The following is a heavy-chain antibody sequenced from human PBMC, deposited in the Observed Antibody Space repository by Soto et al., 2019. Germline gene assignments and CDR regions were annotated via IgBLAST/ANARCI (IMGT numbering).Heavy chain of an antibody. D-gene: IGHD4-17*01. CDR2: ISWNSAPI. J-gene: IGHJ4*02. V-gene: IGHV3-9*01. CDR1: GFTFDDYA. Sequence: GGSLRLSCAASGFTFDDYAMRWVRQAPGKGLEWVSGISWNSAPIGYADSVKGRFTISRDNAKNSLHLQMNSLRAEDTALYYCAKARRTLPTTVASFDYWGQGTLVTVSS. CDR3: AKARRTLPTTVASFDY.